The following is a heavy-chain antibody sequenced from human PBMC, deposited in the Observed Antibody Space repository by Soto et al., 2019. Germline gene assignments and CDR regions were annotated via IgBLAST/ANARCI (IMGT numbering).Heavy chain of an antibody. J-gene: IGHJ5*02. CDR3: ARAYSSSSWFDP. CDR2: IYSGGNT. V-gene: IGHV3-53*02. CDR1: GVTVSSNY. D-gene: IGHD6-6*01. Sequence: EVQLVETGGGLIQPGGSLRLSCAASGVTVSSNYMTWVRQAPGKGLEWVSFIYSGGNTFYADSVKGRFTISRDNSKNTLYLQLNSLRAEDTAVYYCARAYSSSSWFDPWGQGTLVPVSS.